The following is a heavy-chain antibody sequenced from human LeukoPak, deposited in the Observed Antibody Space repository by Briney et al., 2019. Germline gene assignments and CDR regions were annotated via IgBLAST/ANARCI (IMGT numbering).Heavy chain of an antibody. CDR1: VGSINTHY. Sequence: SETLSLTCTVSVGSINTHYWSWIRQSPGERLEWIGCIYDSAKTRYNPFLHSRVAISVDTSKRQFSLKVNSVTAADTAVYYCARGNSESDVYSPLDYWGQGTLVTVSS. CDR3: ARGNSESDVYSPLDY. CDR2: IYDSAKT. J-gene: IGHJ4*02. V-gene: IGHV4-59*11. D-gene: IGHD5-18*01.